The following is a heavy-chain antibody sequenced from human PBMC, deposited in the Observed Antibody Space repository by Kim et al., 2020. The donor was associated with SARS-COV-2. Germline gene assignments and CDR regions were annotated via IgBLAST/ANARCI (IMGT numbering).Heavy chain of an antibody. J-gene: IGHJ4*02. Sequence: GKGRFTNSRDNAKNSLYLQMNSLRAEETALYYCAFGYCSGGSCYSEPFDYWGQGTLVTVSS. CDR3: AFGYCSGGSCYSEPFDY. D-gene: IGHD2-15*01. V-gene: IGHV3-9*01.